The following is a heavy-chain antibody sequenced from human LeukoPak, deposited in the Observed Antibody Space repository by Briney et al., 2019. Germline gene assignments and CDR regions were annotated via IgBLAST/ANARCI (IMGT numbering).Heavy chain of an antibody. V-gene: IGHV3-30*18. CDR3: AKDADYGDYHDAFDI. J-gene: IGHJ3*02. CDR1: GFTFSSYG. Sequence: GGSLRLSCAASGFTFSSYGMRWVRQAPGKGLEWVAVISYDGSNKYYADSVKGRFTISRDNSKNTLYLQMNSLRAEDTAVYYCAKDADYGDYHDAFDIWGQGTMVTVSS. CDR2: ISYDGSNK. D-gene: IGHD4-17*01.